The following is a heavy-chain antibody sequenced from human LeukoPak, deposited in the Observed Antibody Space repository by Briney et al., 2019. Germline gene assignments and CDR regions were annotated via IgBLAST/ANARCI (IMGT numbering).Heavy chain of an antibody. CDR1: GYTFTSYG. J-gene: IGHJ4*02. D-gene: IGHD5-24*01. Sequence: GAPVKVSCKASGYTFTSYGIGWVRQAPGQGLEWMGWISAYNGNTNYAQRLQGRVTMTTDTSTSTAYMELRSLRSDDTAVYYCARDGRPALYEGEMATITGFLYDYWGQGTLVTVSS. CDR2: ISAYNGNT. CDR3: ARDGRPALYEGEMATITGFLYDY. V-gene: IGHV1-18*01.